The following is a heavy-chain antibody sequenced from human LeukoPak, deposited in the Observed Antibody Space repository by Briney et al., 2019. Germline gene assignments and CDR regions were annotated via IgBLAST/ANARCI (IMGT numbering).Heavy chain of an antibody. CDR3: AKSSSLRDYYYYYMDV. V-gene: IGHV3-23*01. D-gene: IGHD6-13*01. Sequence: PGGSLRLSCAASGFTFSSYAMSWVRQAPGKGLEWVSAISGSGGSTYYADSVKGRFTISRDNSKNTLYLQMNSLRAEDTAVYYCAKSSSLRDYYYYYMDVWGKGTTVTVSS. CDR2: ISGSGGST. J-gene: IGHJ6*03. CDR1: GFTFSSYA.